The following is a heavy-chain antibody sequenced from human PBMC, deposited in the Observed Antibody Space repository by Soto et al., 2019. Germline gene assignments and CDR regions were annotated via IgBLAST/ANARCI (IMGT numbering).Heavy chain of an antibody. J-gene: IGHJ4*02. D-gene: IGHD6-13*01. CDR1: GGSISSGGYS. V-gene: IGHV4-30-2*01. CDR3: ASGQQLVRNY. Sequence: QLQLQESGSGLVKPSQTLSLTCAVSGGSISSGGYSWRWIRQPPGKGLEWIGYIYHSGSTFCNPSLKSRVTTSVDTSKNQFSLKLSSVTAADTAVYYFASGQQLVRNYWGQGTLVTVSS. CDR2: IYHSGST.